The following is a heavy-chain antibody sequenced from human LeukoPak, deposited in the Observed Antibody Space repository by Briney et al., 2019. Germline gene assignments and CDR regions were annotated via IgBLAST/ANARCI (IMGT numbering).Heavy chain of an antibody. CDR2: IKYYGSEK. V-gene: IGHV3-7*01. CDR1: GFTFSNYW. J-gene: IGHJ4*02. Sequence: PGGSLRLSCAASGFTFSNYWMSWVRQAPGKGLEWVANIKYYGSEKYYADSVRGRFTTSRDNAKNSLYLQMNSLRAEDTAVYYCASALPADHFDYWGQGTLVTVSS. CDR3: ASALPADHFDY.